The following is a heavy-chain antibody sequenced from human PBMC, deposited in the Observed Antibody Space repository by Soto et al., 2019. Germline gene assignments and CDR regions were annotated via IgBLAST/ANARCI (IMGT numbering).Heavy chain of an antibody. V-gene: IGHV3-23*01. D-gene: IGHD3-3*01. CDR2: ISGSGGSR. CDR3: AKDSLLEWLPTHWFDN. Sequence: GGSLRLSCAASGFTFSSYAMSWVRQAPGKGLEWVSAISGSGGSRYYADSVKGRFTISIDNSKKTLYLQMKTLRAEDTAVYYCAKDSLLEWLPTHWFDNWEPGALVTIFS. J-gene: IGHJ5*02. CDR1: GFTFSSYA.